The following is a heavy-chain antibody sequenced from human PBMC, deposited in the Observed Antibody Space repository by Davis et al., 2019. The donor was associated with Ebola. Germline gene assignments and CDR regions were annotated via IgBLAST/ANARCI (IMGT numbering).Heavy chain of an antibody. V-gene: IGHV1-8*01. Sequence: ASVKVSCKASGYTFKNSAISWVRQAPGQGLEWMGWMHANSPNTGYAQKFQGRVTMTRDTSIRTAYMELSGLRSEDTAVYYCARTAVTGIGFDSWGQGTLVTVSS. CDR3: ARTAVTGIGFDS. D-gene: IGHD6-19*01. J-gene: IGHJ5*01. CDR1: GYTFKNSA. CDR2: MHANSPNT.